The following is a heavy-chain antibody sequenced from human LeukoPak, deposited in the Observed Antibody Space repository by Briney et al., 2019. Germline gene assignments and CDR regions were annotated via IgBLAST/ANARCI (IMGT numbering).Heavy chain of an antibody. CDR1: GFTFSSYW. D-gene: IGHD6-19*01. Sequence: GGSLRLSCAASGFTFSSYWMHWVRQAPGKGLVWVSRINSDGSSTSYADSVKGRFTISRDNAKNTLYLQMNSLRAEDTAVYYRARIGSGWYEGFDYWGQGTLVTVSS. CDR2: INSDGSST. V-gene: IGHV3-74*01. J-gene: IGHJ4*02. CDR3: ARIGSGWYEGFDY.